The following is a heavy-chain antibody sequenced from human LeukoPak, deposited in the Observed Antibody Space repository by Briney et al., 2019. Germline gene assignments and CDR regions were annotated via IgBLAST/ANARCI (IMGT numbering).Heavy chain of an antibody. D-gene: IGHD3-22*01. CDR3: AKNYYDSTPDY. V-gene: IGHV3-23*01. J-gene: IGHJ4*02. CDR1: GFTFDDYG. Sequence: GGSLRLSCAASGFTFDDYGMSWVRQAPGKGLEWVSAISGSGGSTYYADSVKGRFTISRDNSKNTLYLQMNSLRAEDTAVYYCAKNYYDSTPDYWGQGTLVTVSS. CDR2: ISGSGGST.